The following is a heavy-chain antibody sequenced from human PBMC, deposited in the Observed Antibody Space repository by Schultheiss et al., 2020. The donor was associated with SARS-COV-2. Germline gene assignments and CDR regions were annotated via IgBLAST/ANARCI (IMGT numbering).Heavy chain of an antibody. V-gene: IGHV1-46*01. CDR3: ARYLVERYGGNSFDY. J-gene: IGHJ4*02. Sequence: ASVKVSCKASGYTFTSYYMHWVRQAPGQGLEWMGIINPSGGSTSYAQKFQGRVTMTRDTSTSTVYMELSSLRSEDTAVYYCARYLVERYGGNSFDYWGQGTLVIVSS. D-gene: IGHD4-23*01. CDR1: GYTFTSYY. CDR2: INPSGGST.